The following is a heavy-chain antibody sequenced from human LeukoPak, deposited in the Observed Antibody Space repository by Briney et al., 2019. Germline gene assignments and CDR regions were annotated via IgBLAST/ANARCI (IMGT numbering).Heavy chain of an antibody. D-gene: IGHD2-21*02. CDR2: INPSGGST. CDR3: ARGGPLAYCGGDCYWRGLYFDY. Sequence: GASVKVSCKASGYTFTSYYMHWVRQAPGQGLERMGIINPSGGSTSYAQKFQGRVTMTRDMSTSTVYMELSSLRSEDAAVYYCARGGPLAYCGGDCYWRGLYFDYWGQGTLVTVSS. J-gene: IGHJ4*02. V-gene: IGHV1-46*01. CDR1: GYTFTSYY.